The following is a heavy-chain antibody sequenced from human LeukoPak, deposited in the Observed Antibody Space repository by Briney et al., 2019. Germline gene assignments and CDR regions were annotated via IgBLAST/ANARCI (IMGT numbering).Heavy chain of an antibody. V-gene: IGHV1-69*13. D-gene: IGHD2-15*01. CDR3: ARQPRSGKLGGY. Sequence: ASVKVSCKASGGTFSSYAISWVRQAPGQGLEWMGGIIPIFGTANYAQKFQGRVTIIADESTSTAYMELSSLRSEDTAVYYCARQPRSGKLGGYWGQGTLVAVSS. CDR1: GGTFSSYA. J-gene: IGHJ4*02. CDR2: IIPIFGTA.